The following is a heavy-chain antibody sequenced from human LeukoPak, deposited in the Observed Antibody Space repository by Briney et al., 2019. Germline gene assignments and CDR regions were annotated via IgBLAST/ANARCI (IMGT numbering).Heavy chain of an antibody. V-gene: IGHV3-21*01. Sequence: GGSLRFSCAASGFTFSSYSMNWVRQAPGKGLEWVSSISSSSSYIYYADSVKGRFTISRDNSGNTLYLQMNSLRAEDTAVYYCARDNLEPGSFDYWGQGTLVTVSS. CDR1: GFTFSSYS. D-gene: IGHD1-1*01. CDR2: ISSSSSYI. J-gene: IGHJ4*02. CDR3: ARDNLEPGSFDY.